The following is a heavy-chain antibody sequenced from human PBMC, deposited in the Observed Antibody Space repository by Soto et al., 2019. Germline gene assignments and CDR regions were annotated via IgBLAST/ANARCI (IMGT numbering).Heavy chain of an antibody. V-gene: IGHV3-30*18. CDR2: ISYDGSNK. J-gene: IGHJ4*02. D-gene: IGHD3-10*01. Sequence: GGSLRLSCAASGFTFSSYGMHWVRQAPGKGLEWVAVISYDGSNKYYADSVKGRFTISRDNSKNTLYLQMNSLRAEDTAVYYCAKDRVVSQYYFDYWGQGTLVTVSS. CDR3: AKDRVVSQYYFDY. CDR1: GFTFSSYG.